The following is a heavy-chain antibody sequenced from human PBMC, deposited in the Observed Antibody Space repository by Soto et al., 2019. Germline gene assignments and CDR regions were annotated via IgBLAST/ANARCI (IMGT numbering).Heavy chain of an antibody. CDR2: VSDRGDI. J-gene: IGHJ5*02. Sequence: PSETLSLTCTVSGISITSSYWNWFRQSPGKGLEWIGQVSDRGDINYSPPLESRVAISTDTSKNQVSLTLTAVNAADTAVYFCARGRHWFGPWGQGTLVTVSS. V-gene: IGHV4-59*08. CDR3: ARGRHWFGP. CDR1: GISITSSY.